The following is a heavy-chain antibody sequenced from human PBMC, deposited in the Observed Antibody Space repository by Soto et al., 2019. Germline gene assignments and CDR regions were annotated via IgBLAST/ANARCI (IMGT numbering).Heavy chain of an antibody. CDR1: GGSISSGGYS. CDR3: ASYGDPPYNWFDP. D-gene: IGHD4-17*01. CDR2: IYHSGST. V-gene: IGHV4-30-2*02. J-gene: IGHJ5*02. Sequence: SETLSLTCAVSGGSISSGGYSWSWIRQPPGKGLEWIGYIYHSGSTYYNPSLKSRVTISVDTSKNQFSLKLSSVTAADTAVYYCASYGDPPYNWFDPWGQGTLVTVSS.